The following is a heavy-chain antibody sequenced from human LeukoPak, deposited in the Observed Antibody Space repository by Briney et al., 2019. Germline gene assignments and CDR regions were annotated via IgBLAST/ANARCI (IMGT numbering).Heavy chain of an antibody. Sequence: SETLSLTCTVSGGSISSYYWSWIRQPPGKGLEWIGRIYTSGSTNYNPSLKSRVTMSVDTSKNQFSLKLSSVTAAHTAVYYCAREYGIEWLQTARRYFDLWGRGTLVTVSS. D-gene: IGHD5-12*01. J-gene: IGHJ2*01. CDR3: AREYGIEWLQTARRYFDL. CDR2: IYTSGST. CDR1: GGSISSYY. V-gene: IGHV4-4*07.